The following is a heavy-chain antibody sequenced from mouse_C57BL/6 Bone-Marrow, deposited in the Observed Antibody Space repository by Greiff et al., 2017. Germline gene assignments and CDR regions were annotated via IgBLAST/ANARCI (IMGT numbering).Heavy chain of an antibody. J-gene: IGHJ3*01. CDR2: ISYDGSN. CDR1: GYSITSGYY. D-gene: IGHD2-10*02. CDR3: ARDGYGNYPSWFAY. Sequence: VQLKESGPGLVKPSQPLSLTCSVTGYSITSGYYWNWIRQFPGNKLEWMGYISYDGSNNYNPSLKNRISITRDTSKNQFFLKLNSVTTEDTATYYCARDGYGNYPSWFAYWGQGTRVTVSA. V-gene: IGHV3-6*01.